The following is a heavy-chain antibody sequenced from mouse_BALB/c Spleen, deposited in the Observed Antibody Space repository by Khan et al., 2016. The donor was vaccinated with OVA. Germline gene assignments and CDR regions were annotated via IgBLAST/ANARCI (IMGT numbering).Heavy chain of an antibody. Sequence: QVQLKESGPGLVAPSQSLSITCTVSGFSLTGYGVNWVRQPPGKGLEWLGMIWGDGSTDYNSALKSRLSISKDNSKSQVFLKMNSLQTADTARYYVARAYYGNYREAMDYWGQGTSVTVSS. CDR2: IWGDGST. CDR1: GFSLTGYG. V-gene: IGHV2-6-7*01. CDR3: ARAYYGNYREAMDY. D-gene: IGHD2-10*01. J-gene: IGHJ4*01.